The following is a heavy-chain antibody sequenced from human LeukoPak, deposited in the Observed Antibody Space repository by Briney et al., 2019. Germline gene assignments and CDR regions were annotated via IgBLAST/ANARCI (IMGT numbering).Heavy chain of an antibody. CDR1: GGSISSGSYY. Sequence: SETLSLTCTVSGGSISSGSYYWRWIRQPAGKGLEWIGRIYTSGSTNYNPSLKSRVTMSVDTSKNQFSLKLSSVTAADTAVYYCARDTYYYDSSGYQNFDYWGQGTLVTVSS. V-gene: IGHV4-61*02. CDR2: IYTSGST. CDR3: ARDTYYYDSSGYQNFDY. D-gene: IGHD3-22*01. J-gene: IGHJ4*02.